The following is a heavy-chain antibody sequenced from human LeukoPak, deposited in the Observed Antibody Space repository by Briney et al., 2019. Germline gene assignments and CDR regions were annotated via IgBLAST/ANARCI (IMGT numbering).Heavy chain of an antibody. D-gene: IGHD2-21*02. Sequence: ASVKVSCKASGYTFTGYYMHWVRQVPGQGLEWMGWINPNSGGTNYAQKFQGRVTMTRDTSISTAYMELSRLRSDDTAVYYCARVYCGGDCYQQNWFDPWGQGTLVTVSS. CDR2: INPNSGGT. CDR1: GYTFTGYY. CDR3: ARVYCGGDCYQQNWFDP. V-gene: IGHV1-2*02. J-gene: IGHJ5*02.